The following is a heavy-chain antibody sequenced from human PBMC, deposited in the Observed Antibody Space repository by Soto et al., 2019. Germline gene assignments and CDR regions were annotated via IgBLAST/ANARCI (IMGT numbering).Heavy chain of an antibody. Sequence: HPGGSLRLSCAASGFTFSSFWMHWVRQSPGKGLVWVSRINGDGSSTSYADSVKGRFTISRDNAKNTLFLQMNSLRAEDTAVYYCARDVGIPAPDYWGQGTLVTVSS. CDR3: ARDVGIPAPDY. V-gene: IGHV3-74*01. CDR2: INGDGSST. D-gene: IGHD2-2*01. CDR1: GFTFSSFW. J-gene: IGHJ4*02.